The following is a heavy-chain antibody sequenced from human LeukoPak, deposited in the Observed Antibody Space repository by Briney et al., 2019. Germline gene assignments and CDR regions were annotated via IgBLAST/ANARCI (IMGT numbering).Heavy chain of an antibody. CDR3: ARVYVDAFDI. Sequence: SETLSLTCTVSGGSISSYYWSWIRQPPGRGLEWIGYIYYSGSTNYNPSLKSRVTISVDTSKNQFSLKLSSVTAADTAVYYCARVYVDAFDIWGQGTMVTVSS. J-gene: IGHJ3*02. CDR1: GGSISSYY. V-gene: IGHV4-59*01. CDR2: IYYSGST. D-gene: IGHD3-10*02.